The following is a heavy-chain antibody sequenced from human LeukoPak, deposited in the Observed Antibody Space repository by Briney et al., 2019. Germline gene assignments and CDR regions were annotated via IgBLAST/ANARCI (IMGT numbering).Heavy chain of an antibody. Sequence: SETLSLTCTVSGGSISSSSYYWGWIRQPPGKGLEWIGSIYYSGSTYYNPSLKSRVTISVDTSKNQFSLKLSSVTAADTAVYYCASRSPEWLDFDYWGQGTLVTVSS. CDR3: ASRSPEWLDFDY. CDR1: GGSISSSSYY. D-gene: IGHD3-3*01. CDR2: IYYSGST. V-gene: IGHV4-39*01. J-gene: IGHJ4*02.